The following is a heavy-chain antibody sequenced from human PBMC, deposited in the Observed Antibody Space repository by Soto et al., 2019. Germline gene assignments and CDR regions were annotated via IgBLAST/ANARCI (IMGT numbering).Heavy chain of an antibody. CDR3: ARDYYDSSGYSNLFDP. V-gene: IGHV1-18*01. CDR1: GYTFTSYG. Sequence: GASVKVSCKASGYTFTSYGISWVRQAPVQGLEWMGWISAYNGNTNYAQKLQGRVTMTTDTSTSTAYMELRSLRSDDTAVYYCARDYYDSSGYSNLFDPWGQGTLVTVSS. D-gene: IGHD3-22*01. CDR2: ISAYNGNT. J-gene: IGHJ5*02.